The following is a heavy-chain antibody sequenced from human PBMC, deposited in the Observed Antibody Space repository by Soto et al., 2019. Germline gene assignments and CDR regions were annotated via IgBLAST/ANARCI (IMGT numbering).Heavy chain of an antibody. Sequence: TSETLSLTCTISGGSMKSYYWNWIRQPPGKGLEWIGYIYYSGSTNYNPSLKSRVTISVDTSKNQFSLKLSPVTAADTAVYYCARGPWCSVGSCLDVWGPGTLVTVSS. J-gene: IGHJ4*02. CDR1: GGSMKSYY. V-gene: IGHV4-59*01. CDR2: IYYSGST. CDR3: ARGPWCSVGSCLDV. D-gene: IGHD2-15*01.